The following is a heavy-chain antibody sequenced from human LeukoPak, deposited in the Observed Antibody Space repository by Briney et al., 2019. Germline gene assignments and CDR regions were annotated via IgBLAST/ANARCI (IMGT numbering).Heavy chain of an antibody. CDR2: INPNSGDT. CDR3: AKSDCSGGSCTNDY. Sequence: GASVKVSCKASGYTFTDYYMNWVRQAPGQGLEWMGRINPNSGDTDYAQKFQGRVTMTRDTSISTAYMELSRLRSDDTAVYYCAKSDCSGGSCTNDYWGQGTLVTVSS. CDR1: GYTFTDYY. J-gene: IGHJ4*02. V-gene: IGHV1-2*06. D-gene: IGHD2-15*01.